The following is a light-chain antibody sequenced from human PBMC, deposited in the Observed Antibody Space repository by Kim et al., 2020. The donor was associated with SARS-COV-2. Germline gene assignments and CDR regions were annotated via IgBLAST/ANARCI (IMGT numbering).Light chain of an antibody. CDR3: QAWDSTAYV. Sequence: VSPGQTASITCAGDKLGNTFASWYQQKPGQSPVLVIYQDNRRPSGIPERFSGSKSGNTATLTISGTQPMDEADYYCQAWDSTAYVFGTGTKVTVL. V-gene: IGLV3-1*01. CDR1: KLGNTF. J-gene: IGLJ1*01. CDR2: QDN.